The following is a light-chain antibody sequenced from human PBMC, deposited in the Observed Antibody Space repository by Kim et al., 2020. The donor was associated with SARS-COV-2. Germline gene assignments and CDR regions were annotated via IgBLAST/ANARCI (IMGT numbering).Light chain of an antibody. Sequence: VSPGERATLSCRASQSVSSNLAWYQQKPGQAPRLLIYGASTRATGIPARFSGSGSGTEFTLTISSLQSEDFAVYYCQQYNNWPPWAFGQGTKVDIK. CDR2: GAS. J-gene: IGKJ1*01. CDR3: QQYNNWPPWA. V-gene: IGKV3-15*01. CDR1: QSVSSN.